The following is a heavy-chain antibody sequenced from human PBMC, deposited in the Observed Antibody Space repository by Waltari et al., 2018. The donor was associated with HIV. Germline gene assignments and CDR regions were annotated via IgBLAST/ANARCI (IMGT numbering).Heavy chain of an antibody. CDR1: GYTFTSYD. V-gene: IGHV1-8*01. J-gene: IGHJ6*02. CDR3: ARLGYCSSTSCYYYYYYGMDV. D-gene: IGHD2-2*01. Sequence: QVQLVQSGAEVKKPGASVKVSCKASGYTFTSYDINWVRQATGQGLEWMGWMNPNSGNKGYAQKCQGRVTMTRNTSISTSYMELSSLRSEYTAVYYCARLGYCSSTSCYYYYYYGMDVWGQGTTVTVSS. CDR2: MNPNSGNK.